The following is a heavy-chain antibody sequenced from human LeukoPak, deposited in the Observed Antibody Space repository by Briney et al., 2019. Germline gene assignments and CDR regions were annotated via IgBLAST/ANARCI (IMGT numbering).Heavy chain of an antibody. CDR1: GGSISTSSYF. Sequence: SETLSLTCTVSGGSISTSSYFWGWIRQPPGKGLEWIGSIYYSGITFYNPSLKSRLTISVDTSKNQFSLKLTSVTAADTAVYYCARPLDTTFFNAFNIWGQGTMVTVSS. CDR3: ARPLDTTFFNAFNI. CDR2: IYYSGIT. J-gene: IGHJ3*02. D-gene: IGHD2/OR15-2a*01. V-gene: IGHV4-39*01.